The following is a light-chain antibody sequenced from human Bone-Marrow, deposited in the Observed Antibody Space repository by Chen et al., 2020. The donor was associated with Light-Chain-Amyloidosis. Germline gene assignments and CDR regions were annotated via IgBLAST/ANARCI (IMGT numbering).Light chain of an antibody. J-gene: IGKJ4*01. CDR1: QSLLQSNGFNF. CDR3: MQLLQTPPT. CDR2: MGS. V-gene: IGKV2-28*01. Sequence: DIVMTQSPLSLPVTPGEPASISCRSNQSLLQSNGFNFLDWYLQRPGQSPHLLIYMGSIRAYGVPDRFSGSGSDTDFTLQISRVEAEDVGIYYCMQLLQTPPTFGGGTKVEIK.